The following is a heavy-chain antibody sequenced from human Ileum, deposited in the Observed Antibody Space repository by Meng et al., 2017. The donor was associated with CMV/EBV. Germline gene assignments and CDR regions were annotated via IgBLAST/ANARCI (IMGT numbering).Heavy chain of an antibody. CDR3: ARDLLTIFGVVPFGIYGMDV. V-gene: IGHV3-21*01. J-gene: IGHJ6*02. CDR2: ISSSSSYI. CDR1: GFTFSSYS. Sequence: GGSLRLSCAASGFTFSSYSMNWVRQAPGKGREWVSSISSSSSYIYYADSVKGRFTISRDNAKNSLYLQMNSLRAEDTAVYYCARDLLTIFGVVPFGIYGMDVWGQGTTVTVSS. D-gene: IGHD3-3*01.